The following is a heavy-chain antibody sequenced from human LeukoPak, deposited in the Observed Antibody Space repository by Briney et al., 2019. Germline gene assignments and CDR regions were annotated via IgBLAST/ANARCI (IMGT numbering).Heavy chain of an antibody. J-gene: IGHJ4*02. D-gene: IGHD3-22*01. CDR1: GGSISSSSYY. V-gene: IGHV4-39*07. CDR2: IYYSGST. Sequence: SETLSLTCTVSGGSISSSSYYWGWIRQPPGKGLEWIGSIYYSGSTYYNPSLKSRVTISVDTSKNQFSLKLSSVIAADTAVYYCARAMRDSRITMIVVVNPTPYYFDYWGQGTLVTVSS. CDR3: ARAMRDSRITMIVVVNPTPYYFDY.